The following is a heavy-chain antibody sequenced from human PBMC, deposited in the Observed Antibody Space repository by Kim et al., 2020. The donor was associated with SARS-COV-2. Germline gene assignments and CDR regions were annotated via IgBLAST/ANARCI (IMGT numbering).Heavy chain of an antibody. Sequence: YYTPSLKSRVTISVDTSKNQFSLMLSSVTAADTSVYYCARSYTAMVFFDSWGQGSLVTVSS. CDR3: ARSYTAMVFFDS. V-gene: IGHV4-39*01. D-gene: IGHD5-18*01. J-gene: IGHJ4*02.